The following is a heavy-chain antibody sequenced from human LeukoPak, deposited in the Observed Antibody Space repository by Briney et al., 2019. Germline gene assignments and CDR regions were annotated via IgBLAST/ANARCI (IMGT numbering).Heavy chain of an antibody. D-gene: IGHD5-24*01. CDR1: GYTFTSYY. Sequence: GASVKVSCKASGYTFTSYYMHWVRQAPGQGLEWMGIINPSGGSTSYAQKFQGRVTMTRDMSTSTVYMELSNLRSEDTAVYYCAIRDGYNYGPFDYWGQGTLVTVSS. CDR3: AIRDGYNYGPFDY. V-gene: IGHV1-46*01. J-gene: IGHJ4*02. CDR2: INPSGGST.